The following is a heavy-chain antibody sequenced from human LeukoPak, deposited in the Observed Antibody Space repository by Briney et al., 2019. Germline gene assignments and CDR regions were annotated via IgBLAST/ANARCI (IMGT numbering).Heavy chain of an antibody. CDR3: ARDLRGGKNWFDP. V-gene: IGHV3-48*01. J-gene: IGHJ5*02. D-gene: IGHD2-15*01. CDR1: GFTFSSYW. CDR2: ISSSSSTI. Sequence: GGSLRLSCAASGFTFSSYWMNWVRQAPGKGLEWVSYISSSSSTIYYADSVKGRFTISRDNAKSSLYLQMNSLRAEDTAVYYCARDLRGGKNWFDPWGQGTLVTVSS.